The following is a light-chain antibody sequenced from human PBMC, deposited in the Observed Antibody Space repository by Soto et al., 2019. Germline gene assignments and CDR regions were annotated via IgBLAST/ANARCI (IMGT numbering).Light chain of an antibody. CDR1: PSVSSN. CDR2: GAS. Sequence: EIVMTQSPATLSVSPGERATLSCRASPSVSSNLAWYQQKPGQAPRLLIYGASTRATGIPARFSGSGSGTEFTLTISSLQSEDFAVYYCQQYNNWPLTFGGRTKVELK. V-gene: IGKV3-15*01. J-gene: IGKJ4*01. CDR3: QQYNNWPLT.